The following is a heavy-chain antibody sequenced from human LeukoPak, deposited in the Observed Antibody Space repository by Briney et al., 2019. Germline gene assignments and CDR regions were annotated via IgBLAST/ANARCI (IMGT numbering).Heavy chain of an antibody. D-gene: IGHD2-2*01. CDR1: GYTFTSYD. CDR2: MNPNTGNT. J-gene: IGHJ6*03. Sequence: ASVKVSCKASGYTFTSYDINWVRQATGQGLEWMGWMNPNTGNTNYAQKLQGRVTMTTDTSTSTAYMELRSLRSDDTAVYYCARPRLGYCSSTSCYGAGTYYYYMDVWGKGTTVTVSS. V-gene: IGHV1-18*01. CDR3: ARPRLGYCSSTSCYGAGTYYYYMDV.